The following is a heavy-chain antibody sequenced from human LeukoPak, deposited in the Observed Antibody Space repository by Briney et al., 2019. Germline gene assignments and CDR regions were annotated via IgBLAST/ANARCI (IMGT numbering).Heavy chain of an antibody. CDR2: ISSTGGST. J-gene: IGHJ5*02. CDR3: VKSPRGVPAP. V-gene: IGHV3-64D*09. D-gene: IGHD2-2*01. Sequence: GGSLRLSCSASGFTFSSSAMHWVRQAPGQGLEYVSAISSTGGSTNYAESVKGRFTISRDNSKNTLYLQMSSLRPEDTAVYYCVKSPRGVPAPWGQGTLVTASS. CDR1: GFTFSSSA.